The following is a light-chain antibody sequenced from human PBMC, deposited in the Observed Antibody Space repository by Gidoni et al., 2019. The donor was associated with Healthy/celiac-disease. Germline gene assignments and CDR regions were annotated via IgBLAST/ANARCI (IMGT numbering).Light chain of an antibody. CDR2: AAS. CDR1: QSISSY. V-gene: IGKV1-39*01. J-gene: IGKJ1*01. Sequence: DIQMTQSPSSLSASVGDRVTITCRASQSISSYLNWYQQKPGKATKLLIYAASSLQSGVPSRFSGSGSGTDFTLTISSLQPEDFETSYCQQSYSTLWTFGQGTKVEIK. CDR3: QQSYSTLWT.